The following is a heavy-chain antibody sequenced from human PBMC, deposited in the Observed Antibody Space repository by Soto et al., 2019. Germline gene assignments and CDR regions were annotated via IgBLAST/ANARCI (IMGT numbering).Heavy chain of an antibody. CDR3: ARTFGATSWYYYYYGMDV. CDR2: INPNSGGT. J-gene: IGHJ6*02. V-gene: IGHV1-2*02. Sequence: QVQLVQSGAEVKKPGASVKVSCKASGYTFTGYYMHWVRQAPGQGLEWMGWINPNSGGTNYAQKFQGRVTMTRDTSISTAYMELSRPRSDDTAVYYCARTFGATSWYYYYYGMDVWGQGTTVTVSS. CDR1: GYTFTGYY. D-gene: IGHD1-26*01.